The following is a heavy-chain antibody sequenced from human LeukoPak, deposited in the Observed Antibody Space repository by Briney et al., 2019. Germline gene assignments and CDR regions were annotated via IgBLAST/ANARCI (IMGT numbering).Heavy chain of an antibody. D-gene: IGHD2-2*02. V-gene: IGHV3-72*01. J-gene: IGHJ4*02. CDR1: GFKFSDHY. CDR2: SRNKASSYTT. CDR3: PKGCAASGCYTSEY. Sequence: GGPLRPSCAASGFKFSDHYIDWVRQAPGKGLEWVGRSRNKASSYTTEYAASVEGRFTISRDVSESSLYLQMNSLRPEDTAVYYCPKGCAASGCYTSEYWGQGTLVTVSS.